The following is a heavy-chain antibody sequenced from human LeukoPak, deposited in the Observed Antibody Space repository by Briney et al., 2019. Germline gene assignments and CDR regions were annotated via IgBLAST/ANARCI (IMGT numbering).Heavy chain of an antibody. V-gene: IGHV3-21*01. CDR2: ISSSSSYI. J-gene: IGHJ4*02. Sequence: SGGSLRLSCAASGFTFSSYSMNWVRQAPGKGLEWVSSISSSSSYIYYADSVKGRFTISRDNAKNSLYLQMNSLRAEDTAVYYCARGGSGYSYGKIDSWGQGILVTVSS. CDR3: ARGGSGYSYGKIDS. D-gene: IGHD5-18*01. CDR1: GFTFSSYS.